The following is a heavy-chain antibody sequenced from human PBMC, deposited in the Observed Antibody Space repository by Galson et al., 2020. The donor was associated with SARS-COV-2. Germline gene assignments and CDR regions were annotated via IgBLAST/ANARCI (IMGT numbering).Heavy chain of an antibody. Sequence: SETLSLTCAVYGGSISTTYWWSWVRQPPGKGLEWIGDIFHGGSTNYNPSLNSRVIISVDKSKNQFSLKLKSVTAADTAMYFCARVFIDSSGYRNAFDVWGQGTMVTVSS. CDR2: IFHGGST. CDR3: ARVFIDSSGYRNAFDV. CDR1: GGSISTTYW. D-gene: IGHD3-22*01. J-gene: IGHJ3*01. V-gene: IGHV4-4*02.